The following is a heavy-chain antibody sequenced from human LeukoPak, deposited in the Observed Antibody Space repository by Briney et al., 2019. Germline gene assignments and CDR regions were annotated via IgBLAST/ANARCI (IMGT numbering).Heavy chain of an antibody. D-gene: IGHD2-2*01. Sequence: ASVKVSCKASGYTFTGYYMHWVRQAPGQGLEWMGWINHNSGGTNYAQKFQGRVTMTRDTSISTAYMELSRLRSDDTAVYYCARDVVVVPAAMYYFDYWGQGTLVTVSS. CDR2: INHNSGGT. J-gene: IGHJ4*02. V-gene: IGHV1-2*02. CDR3: ARDVVVVPAAMYYFDY. CDR1: GYTFTGYY.